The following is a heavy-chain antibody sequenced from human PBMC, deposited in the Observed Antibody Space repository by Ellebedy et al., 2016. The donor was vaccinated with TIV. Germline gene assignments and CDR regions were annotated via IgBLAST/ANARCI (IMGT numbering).Heavy chain of an antibody. Sequence: PGGSLRLSCAASGFTFRSYAASWVRQAPGKGLEWVAGLNANGVVIAYADSVKGRSTISRDNSKNTLYLQVNSLRPEDTAVYYCASSRYHYYVGNTIFAYWGQGTLVTVSS. CDR1: GFTFRSYA. J-gene: IGHJ4*02. V-gene: IGHV3-23*01. CDR3: ASSRYHYYVGNTIFAY. D-gene: IGHD3-10*02. CDR2: LNANGVVI.